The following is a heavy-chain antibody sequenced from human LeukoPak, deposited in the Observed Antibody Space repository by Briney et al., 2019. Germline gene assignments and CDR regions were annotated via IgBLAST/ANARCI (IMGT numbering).Heavy chain of an antibody. D-gene: IGHD1-20*01. CDR2: ISGSGGST. Sequence: GGSLRLSCAASGFTFSSYAMSWVRQAPGKGLEWVSAISGSGGSTYYADSVKGRFTISRDNSKNTLYLQMNSLRAEDTAVYYCAKDPGNWYYYYYMDVWGKGTTVTVSS. CDR1: GFTFSSYA. J-gene: IGHJ6*03. CDR3: AKDPGNWYYYYYMDV. V-gene: IGHV3-23*01.